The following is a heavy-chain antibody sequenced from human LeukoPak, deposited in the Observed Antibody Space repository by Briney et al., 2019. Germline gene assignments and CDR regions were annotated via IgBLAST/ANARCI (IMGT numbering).Heavy chain of an antibody. D-gene: IGHD2-8*01. V-gene: IGHV3-66*01. CDR2: ISSGGST. CDR1: RFTVNSNY. CDR3: AKWDFDY. Sequence: PGGSLRLSCAVSRFTVNSNYMNWVRQAPGKGLEWVSVISSGGSTYYADSVRGRFTISRDNSKNTLYLQMNSLRPDDTAVYYCAKWDFDYWGQGTLVTVSS. J-gene: IGHJ4*02.